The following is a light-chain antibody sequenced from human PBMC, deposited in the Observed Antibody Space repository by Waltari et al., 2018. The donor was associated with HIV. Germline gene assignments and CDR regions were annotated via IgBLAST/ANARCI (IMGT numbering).Light chain of an antibody. Sequence: DTQMTQSPSSLSASVRDRDTITCRASQSIDNFLSGYQQKPGKAPKLLIYGASRLQSGVPSRFSGRGSGTDFTLTVNSLQPEDFATYYCQQSYTTRWTFGLGTKV. CDR3: QQSYTTRWT. CDR2: GAS. V-gene: IGKV1-39*01. J-gene: IGKJ1*01. CDR1: QSIDNF.